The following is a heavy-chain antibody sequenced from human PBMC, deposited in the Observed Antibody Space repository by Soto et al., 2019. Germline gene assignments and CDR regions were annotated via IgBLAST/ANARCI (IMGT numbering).Heavy chain of an antibody. CDR2: TSYDGRNK. Sequence: QAQLVESGGGVVQPGRSLRLSCVASGFTFSAYGMHWVRQAPGKGLEWVAVTSYDGRNKYYADSVKGRFSISRDNSKNTLYLQMNSMRAEDTAVYYCAKDIGYCSYGSCQPGDYWGQGTLVTVSS. V-gene: IGHV3-30*18. D-gene: IGHD2-15*01. CDR1: GFTFSAYG. J-gene: IGHJ4*02. CDR3: AKDIGYCSYGSCQPGDY.